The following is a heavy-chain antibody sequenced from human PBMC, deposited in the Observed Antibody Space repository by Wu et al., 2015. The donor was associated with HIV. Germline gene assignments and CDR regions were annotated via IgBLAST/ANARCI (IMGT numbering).Heavy chain of an antibody. Sequence: QVQLAQSGAEVKKPGSSVKVSCKASGGTFSSYAISWVRQAPGQGLEWMGGIIPIFGTANYAQKFQGRVTITTDESTSTAYMELSSLRSEDTAVYYCARGIEHGSYYYYYGMDVWGQGTTVTVSS. V-gene: IGHV1-69*05. CDR3: ARGIEHGSYYYYYGMDV. J-gene: IGHJ6*02. CDR2: IIPIFGTA. CDR1: GGTFSSYA. D-gene: IGHD1/OR15-1a*01.